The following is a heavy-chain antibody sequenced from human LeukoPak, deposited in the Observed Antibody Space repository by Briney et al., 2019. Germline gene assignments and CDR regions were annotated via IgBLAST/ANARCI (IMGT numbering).Heavy chain of an antibody. Sequence: PSETLSLTCAVYGGSFSGYYWSWIRQPPGKGLEWIGEINHSGSTNYNPSLKSRVTISVDTSKNQFSLQLNSVTPEDTAVYYCAREEYSGYDSRFDPWGQGTLVTVSS. D-gene: IGHD5-12*01. CDR1: GGSFSGYY. J-gene: IGHJ5*02. CDR3: AREEYSGYDSRFDP. CDR2: INHSGST. V-gene: IGHV4-34*01.